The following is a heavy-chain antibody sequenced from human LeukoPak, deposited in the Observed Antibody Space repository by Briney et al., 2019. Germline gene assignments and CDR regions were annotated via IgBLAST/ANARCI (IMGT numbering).Heavy chain of an antibody. CDR1: GYTFTAYY. CDR2: INPNSGGT. CDR3: ARAYGSGSSYHPDY. J-gene: IGHJ4*02. Sequence: ASVKVSCKAPGYTFTAYYMHWVRQAPGQGLEWMGWINPNSGGTNSSQKFQDRITLTRDTSISTAYMELGSLRSDDTAIYYCARAYGSGSSYHPDYWGQGTLVTVSS. V-gene: IGHV1-2*02. D-gene: IGHD3-10*01.